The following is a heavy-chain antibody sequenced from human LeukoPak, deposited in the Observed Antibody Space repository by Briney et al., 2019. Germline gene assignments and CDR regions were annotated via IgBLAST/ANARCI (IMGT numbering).Heavy chain of an antibody. Sequence: SQTLSLTCTVSGGSFSNNNYYWSWIRQPAGKGLEWIGRIFISGRTNYNPSLNSRVTISVDTSRNQFSLRLSSVTAADTAVYYCAGCSSGWYPYFDPWAREPWSPSPQ. D-gene: IGHD6-19*01. V-gene: IGHV4-61*02. CDR3: AGCSSGWYPYFDP. CDR1: GGSFSNNNYY. CDR2: IFISGRT. J-gene: IGHJ5*02.